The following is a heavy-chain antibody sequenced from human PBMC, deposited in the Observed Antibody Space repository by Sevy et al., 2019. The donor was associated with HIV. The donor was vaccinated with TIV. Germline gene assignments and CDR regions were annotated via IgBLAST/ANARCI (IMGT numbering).Heavy chain of an antibody. D-gene: IGHD3-9*01. CDR2: MSSGGSDK. V-gene: IGHV3-30*18. Sequence: GGSLRLSCAASRFTFSSFGMHWVRQAPGKGLEWVALMSSGGSDKYYADSVKGRFTISRDNSKNTLYLQMNSLRSEDTAVYHCAKDHTTGYDILTGYSPYYFDYWGQGTLVTVSS. CDR3: AKDHTTGYDILTGYSPYYFDY. J-gene: IGHJ4*02. CDR1: RFTFSSFG.